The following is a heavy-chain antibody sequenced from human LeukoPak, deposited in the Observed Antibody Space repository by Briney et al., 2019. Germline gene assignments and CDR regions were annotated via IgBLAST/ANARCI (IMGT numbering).Heavy chain of an antibody. Sequence: SVKVSCKASGGTFSSYAISWVRQAPGQGLEWMGRIIPILGIANYAQKFQGRVTITADKSTSTAYMELSSLRSEDTAVYYCARTLIVVVPAATTAYYGMDVWGQGTTVTVSS. J-gene: IGHJ6*02. V-gene: IGHV1-69*04. D-gene: IGHD2-2*01. CDR3: ARTLIVVVPAATTAYYGMDV. CDR2: IIPILGIA. CDR1: GGTFSSYA.